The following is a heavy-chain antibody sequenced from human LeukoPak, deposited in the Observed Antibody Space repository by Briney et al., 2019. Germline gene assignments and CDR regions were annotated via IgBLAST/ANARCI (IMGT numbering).Heavy chain of an antibody. V-gene: IGHV4-59*01. CDR1: GGSFSGYY. J-gene: IGHJ6*02. CDR3: ARDPPEYGMDV. CDR2: IYYSGST. Sequence: SETLSLTCAVYGGSFSGYYWSWIRQPPGKGLEWIGYIYYSGSTNYNPSLKSRVTISVDTSKNQFSLKLSSVTAADTAVYYCARDPPEYGMDVWGQGTTVTVSS.